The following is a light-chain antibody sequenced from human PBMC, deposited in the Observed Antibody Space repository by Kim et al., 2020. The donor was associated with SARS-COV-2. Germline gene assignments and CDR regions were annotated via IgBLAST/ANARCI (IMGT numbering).Light chain of an antibody. CDR2: RDI. CDR1: RIETKN. J-gene: IGLJ3*02. CDR3: QVWDSATWV. Sequence: SVALGQTAKITCGGDRIETKNVHWYQQKPGQAPLLVIFRDINRPSGIPERFSGSKSQNTATLTISRAQAGDEGDFYCQVWDSATWVFGGGTQLTVL. V-gene: IGLV3-9*01.